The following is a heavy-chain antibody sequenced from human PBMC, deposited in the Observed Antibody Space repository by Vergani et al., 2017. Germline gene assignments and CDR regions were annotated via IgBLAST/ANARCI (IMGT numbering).Heavy chain of an antibody. CDR2: IITFCGTT. V-gene: IGHV1-69*13. Sequence: QVQLVQSGAEVKKPGSSVKVSCKASGGPFKNLAFSWVRQVPGQGIEWMGRIITFCGTTDYAQKFQGRYTFIADEFTKTVDMQLRQLRSEDTAVYYCACDCAGGGGDCSAGSYFDLWGRGTLVTVSS. J-gene: IGHJ2*01. D-gene: IGHD2-21*02. CDR3: ACDCAGGGGDCSAGSYFDL. CDR1: GGPFKNLA.